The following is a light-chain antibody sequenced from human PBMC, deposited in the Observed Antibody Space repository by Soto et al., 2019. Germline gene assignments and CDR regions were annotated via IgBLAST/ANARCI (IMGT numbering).Light chain of an antibody. CDR3: ALLMGNGISV. V-gene: IGLV8-61*01. Sequence: QTVVTQESSFSVSPGGTVTLTCGLISGSVSSANNPNWYQQTPGQAPRTLIYSTSTRSPGVPDRFSGSILGNKAALTITGAQADDESEYYCALLMGNGISVFGTGTKVTVL. CDR1: SGSVSSANN. J-gene: IGLJ1*01. CDR2: STS.